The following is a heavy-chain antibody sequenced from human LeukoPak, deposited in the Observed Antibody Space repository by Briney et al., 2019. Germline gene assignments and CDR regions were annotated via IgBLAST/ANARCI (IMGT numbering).Heavy chain of an antibody. V-gene: IGHV4-59*08. Sequence: PSETLSLTCTVSGGSISSYYWSWIRQPPGKGLEWIGYIYYSGSTNYNPSLKSRVTISVDTSKNQFSLKLSSVTAADTAVYYCASHIAVAGKVDYWGQGTLVTVSS. CDR2: IYYSGST. D-gene: IGHD6-19*01. CDR3: ASHIAVAGKVDY. J-gene: IGHJ4*02. CDR1: GGSISSYY.